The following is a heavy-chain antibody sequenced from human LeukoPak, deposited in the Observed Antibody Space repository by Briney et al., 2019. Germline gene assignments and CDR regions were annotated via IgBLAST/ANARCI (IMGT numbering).Heavy chain of an antibody. V-gene: IGHV3-21*01. J-gene: IGHJ4*02. D-gene: IGHD2-2*01. CDR1: GFTFSSYS. CDR2: ISSSSSYI. Sequence: GGSLRLSCAASGFTFSSYSMNWVRQAPGKGLEGVLSISSSSSYIYYADSVKGRFTISRDNAKNSLYLQMNSLRAEDTAVYYCARDIHCSSTSCYVGFDYWGQGTLVTVSS. CDR3: ARDIHCSSTSCYVGFDY.